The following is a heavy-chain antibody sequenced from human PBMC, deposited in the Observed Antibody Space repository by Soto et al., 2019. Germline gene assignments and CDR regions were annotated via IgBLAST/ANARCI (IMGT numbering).Heavy chain of an antibody. Sequence: SETLSLTCAVYGGSFSGYYWSWIRPPPGKGLEWIGEINHSGSTNYNPSLKSRVTISVDTSKNQFSLKLSSVTAADTAVYYCAKLGYCSSTSCRGHAFDIWGQGTMVIVSS. D-gene: IGHD2-2*01. V-gene: IGHV4-34*01. CDR3: AKLGYCSSTSCRGHAFDI. CDR1: GGSFSGYY. CDR2: INHSGST. J-gene: IGHJ3*02.